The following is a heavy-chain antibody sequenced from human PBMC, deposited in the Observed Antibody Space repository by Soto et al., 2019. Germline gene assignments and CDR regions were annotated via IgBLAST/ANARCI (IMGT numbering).Heavy chain of an antibody. J-gene: IGHJ4*02. Sequence: VQLVESGGGVVQPGRSLRLSCAASGFTFSSYAMHWVRQAPGKGLEWVAVISYDGSNKYYADSVKGRFTISRDNSKNTLYLQMNSLRAEDTAVYYCAREDSSSNYYFDYWGQGTLVTVSS. V-gene: IGHV3-30-3*01. CDR1: GFTFSSYA. CDR2: ISYDGSNK. D-gene: IGHD6-13*01. CDR3: AREDSSSNYYFDY.